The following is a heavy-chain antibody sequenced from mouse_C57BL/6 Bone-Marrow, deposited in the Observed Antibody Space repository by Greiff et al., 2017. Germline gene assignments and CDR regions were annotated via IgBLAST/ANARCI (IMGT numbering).Heavy chain of an antibody. Sequence: EVQLQQSGPELVKPGASVKIPCKASGYTFTDYNMDWVKQSHGKSLEWIGDITPNNGGTIYNQKFKGKATWTVNKSSSTAYMELRSLTSEDTAVYYWARSYLLWPEYYAMDYWGQGTSVTVSS. J-gene: IGHJ4*01. V-gene: IGHV1-18*01. CDR3: ARSYLLWPEYYAMDY. D-gene: IGHD2-1*01. CDR2: ITPNNGGT. CDR1: GYTFTDYN.